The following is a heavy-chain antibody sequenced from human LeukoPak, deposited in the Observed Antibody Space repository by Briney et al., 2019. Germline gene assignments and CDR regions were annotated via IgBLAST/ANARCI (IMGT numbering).Heavy chain of an antibody. Sequence: PSETLSLTCTVSGGSISSSSYYWGWIRHPPGKGLEWIGSIYYIGSTYYNPSLKSRVTISVDTSKTQFSLKLRSVTAADTAVYYCARGRKYYDIFKEWAKGTLVTVSS. V-gene: IGHV4-39*07. J-gene: IGHJ4*02. CDR2: IYYIGST. CDR1: GGSISSSSYY. D-gene: IGHD3-9*01. CDR3: ARGRKYYDIFKE.